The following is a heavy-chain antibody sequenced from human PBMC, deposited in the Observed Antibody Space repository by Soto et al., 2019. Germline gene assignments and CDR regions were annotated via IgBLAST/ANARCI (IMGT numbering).Heavy chain of an antibody. V-gene: IGHV4-34*01. J-gene: IGHJ5*02. CDR1: GGSFSGYY. CDR2: INHSGST. D-gene: IGHD1-1*01. Sequence: SETLSLTCAVYGGSFSGYYWSWIRQPPGKGLEWIGEINHSGSTNYNPSLKSRVTISVDTSKNQFSLKLSSVTAADTAVYYCARGGGFTRTGNNAGYTRNWFDPWGQGTLVTVS. CDR3: ARGGGFTRTGNNAGYTRNWFDP.